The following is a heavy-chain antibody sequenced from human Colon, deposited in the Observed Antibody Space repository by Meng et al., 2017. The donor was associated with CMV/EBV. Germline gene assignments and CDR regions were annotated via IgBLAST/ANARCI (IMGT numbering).Heavy chain of an antibody. CDR2: ITWDGNSS. Sequence: GESLKISCAASGFIFDDHAMHWVRQAPGKGLEWVSDITWDGNSSYYADSVKGRFTISRDNSKNSLYLHMTRVIAEDTALYYCAKDGGDFYDSSGYFDYWGHGTLVTVSS. V-gene: IGHV3-43D*03. CDR1: GFIFDDHA. CDR3: AKDGGDFYDSSGYFDY. D-gene: IGHD3-22*01. J-gene: IGHJ4*01.